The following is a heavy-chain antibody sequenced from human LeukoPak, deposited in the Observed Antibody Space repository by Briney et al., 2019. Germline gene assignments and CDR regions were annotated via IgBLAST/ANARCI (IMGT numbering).Heavy chain of an antibody. D-gene: IGHD4/OR15-4a*01. CDR3: ARDRRLWNIDV. J-gene: IGHJ6*03. CDR1: GLTFSSYW. V-gene: IGHV3-74*01. CDR2: INSDGSTT. Sequence: GGSLRLSCAASGLTFSSYWRHWVRQAPGKGLVWVSRINSDGSTTTYADSVKGRFTISRENAMNTLYLQMNSLRAEDTAVYYCARDRRLWNIDVWGTGTTVTISS.